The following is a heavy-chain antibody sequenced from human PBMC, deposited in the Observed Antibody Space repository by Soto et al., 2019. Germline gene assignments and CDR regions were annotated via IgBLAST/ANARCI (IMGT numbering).Heavy chain of an antibody. J-gene: IGHJ4*02. CDR3: ARGDYYDPVGY. CDR1: GFTFSSYA. Sequence: QVQLVESGGGVVQPGRSLRLSCAASGFTFSSYAMHWVRQAPGKGLEWVAVISYDGSNKYYADSVKGRLTISRDNSKNTLYLQMNSLRAEDTAVYYCARGDYYDPVGYWGQGTLVTVSS. D-gene: IGHD3-22*01. V-gene: IGHV3-30-3*01. CDR2: ISYDGSNK.